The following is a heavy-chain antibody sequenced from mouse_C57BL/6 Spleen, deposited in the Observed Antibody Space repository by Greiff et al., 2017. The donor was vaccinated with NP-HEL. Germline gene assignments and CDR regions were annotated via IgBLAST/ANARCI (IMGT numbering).Heavy chain of an antibody. V-gene: IGHV1-15*01. CDR2: IDPETGGT. D-gene: IGHD1-1*01. J-gene: IGHJ4*01. Sequence: VQLKESGAELVRPGASVTLSCKASGYTFTDYEMHWVKQTPVHGLEWIGAIDPETGGTAYNQKFKGKAILTADKSSSTAYMELRSLTSEDSAVYYCTSPSTVVAPYAMDYWGQGTSVTVSS. CDR1: GYTFTDYE. CDR3: TSPSTVVAPYAMDY.